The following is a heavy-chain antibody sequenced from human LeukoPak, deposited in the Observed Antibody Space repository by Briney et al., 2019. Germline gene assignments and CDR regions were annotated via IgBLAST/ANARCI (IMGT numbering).Heavy chain of an antibody. V-gene: IGHV3-21*01. D-gene: IGHD2-15*01. Sequence: GGSLRLSCAASGFTFSRYSMNWVRQAPGKGLEWVSSISSSSSYIYYADSVKGRFTISRDNAKNSLYLQMNSLRAEDTAVYYCARGTYCSGGSCYSFDYWGRGTLVTVSS. CDR2: ISSSSSYI. CDR1: GFTFSRYS. J-gene: IGHJ4*02. CDR3: ARGTYCSGGSCYSFDY.